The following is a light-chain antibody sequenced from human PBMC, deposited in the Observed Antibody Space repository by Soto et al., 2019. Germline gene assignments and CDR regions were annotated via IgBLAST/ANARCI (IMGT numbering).Light chain of an antibody. CDR2: DAS. V-gene: IGKV3-11*01. J-gene: IGKJ5*01. Sequence: EIVLTQSPATLPLSPGERATLSCRASQTVSSYLLWYQQKAGQAPRLLIYDASNRATGIPARFSGSGSETDFTLTISSLEPEDFVVYFCQQRMNWPLTFGQGTRLQIK. CDR3: QQRMNWPLT. CDR1: QTVSSY.